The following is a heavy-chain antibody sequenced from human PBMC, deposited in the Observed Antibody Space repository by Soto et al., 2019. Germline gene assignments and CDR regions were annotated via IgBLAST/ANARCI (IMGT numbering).Heavy chain of an antibody. CDR1: GFTFNNYA. Sequence: EVQLLESGGGSVQPGGSLRLSCVSSGFTFNNYAMHWVRRPPGKGLEWVSSISHSGGTTYYADSVKGRFAIARDSLTTTLYLQMNSLRAEDTAVYYCAKGRGQNWNFAYWGHGTLVTVSP. D-gene: IGHD1-1*01. V-gene: IGHV3-23*01. CDR3: AKGRGQNWNFAY. CDR2: ISHSGGTT. J-gene: IGHJ4*01.